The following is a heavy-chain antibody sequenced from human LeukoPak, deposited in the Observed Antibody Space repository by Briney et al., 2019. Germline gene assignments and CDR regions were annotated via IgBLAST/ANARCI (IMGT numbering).Heavy chain of an antibody. J-gene: IGHJ4*02. CDR3: ARSDQRWLYSDY. Sequence: SQTLSLTCTVSGGSISSGGYYWSWIRQHPGKGLEWIGYIYYSGSTYYNPSLKSRVIISVDTSKNQFSLKLSSVTAADTAVYYCARSDQRWLYSDYWGQGTLVTVSS. V-gene: IGHV4-31*03. CDR2: IYYSGST. D-gene: IGHD5-24*01. CDR1: GGSISSGGYY.